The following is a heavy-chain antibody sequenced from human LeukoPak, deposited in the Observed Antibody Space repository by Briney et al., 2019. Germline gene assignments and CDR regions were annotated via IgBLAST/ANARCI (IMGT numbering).Heavy chain of an antibody. Sequence: PSETLSLTCTVSGGSISSGGYYWSWIRQHPGKGLEWIGYIYYSGSTYYNPSLESRATISVDTSKNQFSLKLSSVTAADTAVYYCARANPNYYDSSGYGPFFGYWGQGTLVTVSS. CDR1: GGSISSGGYY. V-gene: IGHV4-31*03. CDR2: IYYSGST. D-gene: IGHD3-22*01. J-gene: IGHJ4*02. CDR3: ARANPNYYDSSGYGPFFGY.